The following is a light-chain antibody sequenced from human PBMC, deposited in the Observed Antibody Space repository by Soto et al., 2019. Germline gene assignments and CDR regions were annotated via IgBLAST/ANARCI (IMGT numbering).Light chain of an antibody. CDR1: QDIRSS. CDR2: VAS. V-gene: IGKV3-15*01. CDR3: QQDSSWPLT. J-gene: IGKJ4*01. Sequence: IVVTQSPATLSVSPGERVTLSCRASQDIRSSLACYQQKPGQAPRLLIYVASIRATGVPATFSGSGSGTEFTLSISSLQSEHLGVYYCQQDSSWPLTFGGGTKVDIK.